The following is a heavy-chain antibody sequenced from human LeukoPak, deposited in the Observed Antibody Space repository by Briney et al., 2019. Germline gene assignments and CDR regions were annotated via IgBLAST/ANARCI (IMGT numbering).Heavy chain of an antibody. CDR1: GFTFSSYS. Sequence: GGSLRLSRAASGFTFSSYSMNWVRQAPGKGLEWVSSISSSSSYIYYADSVKGRFTISRDNAENSLYLQMNSLRAEDTAVYYCARDNSGSYGYWYFDLWGRGTLVTVSS. V-gene: IGHV3-21*01. CDR2: ISSSSSYI. CDR3: ARDNSGSYGYWYFDL. J-gene: IGHJ2*01. D-gene: IGHD1-26*01.